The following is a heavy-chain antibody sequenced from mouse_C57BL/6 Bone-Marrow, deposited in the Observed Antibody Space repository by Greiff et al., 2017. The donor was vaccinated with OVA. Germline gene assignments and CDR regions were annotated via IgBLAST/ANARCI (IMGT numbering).Heavy chain of an antibody. V-gene: IGHV5-6*01. D-gene: IGHD2-4*01. CDR2: ISSGGSYT. CDR3: ARRGEDYDVFAY. Sequence: EVQLVGSGGDLVKPGGSLNLSFAASGFTFSSYGLSWVRQTPDKGLGWLATISSGGSYTYYPDSVKGRFTISRDNAKNTLYLQMSSLKSEDTAMYYCARRGEDYDVFAYWGQGTLVTVSA. J-gene: IGHJ3*01. CDR1: GFTFSSYG.